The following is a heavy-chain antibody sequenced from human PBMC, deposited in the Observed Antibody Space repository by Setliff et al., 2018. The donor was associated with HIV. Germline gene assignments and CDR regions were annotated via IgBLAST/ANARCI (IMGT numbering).Heavy chain of an antibody. J-gene: IGHJ3*02. Sequence: GGSLRLSCTASGFTFGDYAMSWVRQAPGKGLEWVGFIGIKAYGGTTEYGASVKGRFTISRDDSKSIAYLQMNSLKTEDTAVYYCTRHDYYGSGSFYNIGAFDIWGQGTLVTVSS. CDR2: IGIKAYGGTT. V-gene: IGHV3-49*04. D-gene: IGHD3-10*01. CDR3: TRHDYYGSGSFYNIGAFDI. CDR1: GFTFGDYA.